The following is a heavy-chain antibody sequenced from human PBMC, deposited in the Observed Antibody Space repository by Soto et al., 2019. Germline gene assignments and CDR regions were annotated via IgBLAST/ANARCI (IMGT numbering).Heavy chain of an antibody. Sequence: ASVKVSCKVSGYTLTELSMHWVRQAPGKGLEWMGGFDPEDGETIYAQKFQGRVTMTEDTSTDTAYMELSSLRSEDTAVYYCATDRSKFNRKERAFDYWGQGTLVTVSS. CDR1: GYTLTELS. D-gene: IGHD6-6*01. V-gene: IGHV1-24*01. J-gene: IGHJ4*02. CDR2: FDPEDGET. CDR3: ATDRSKFNRKERAFDY.